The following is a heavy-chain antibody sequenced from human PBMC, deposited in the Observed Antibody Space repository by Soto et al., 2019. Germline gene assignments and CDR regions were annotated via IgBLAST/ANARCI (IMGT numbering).Heavy chain of an antibody. V-gene: IGHV3-30-3*01. CDR3: ARGRITGITSGWYFDL. Sequence: QVPLVESGGGVVQPGRSLRLSCAASGFTFSSYAMHWVRQAPGKGLEWVAVLSYDGSNKYYADSVKGRFTISRDISKNTLYLQMHSLRAEDTAVYYCARGRITGITSGWYFDLWGRGTLVTVSS. CDR1: GFTFSSYA. J-gene: IGHJ2*01. D-gene: IGHD1-7*01. CDR2: LSYDGSNK.